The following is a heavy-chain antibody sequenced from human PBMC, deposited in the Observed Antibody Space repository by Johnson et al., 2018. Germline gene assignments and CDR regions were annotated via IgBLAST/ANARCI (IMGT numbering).Heavy chain of an antibody. V-gene: IGHV3-30*18. CDR3: AKDGRMLRYFDWDFSFQH. Sequence: QVQLVQSGGGVVQPGRSLRLSCAASGFTFSSYGMHWVRQAPGKGLEWVAVISYAGSNKYYADSVKGRFTISRDNSKNTLYLQMNSLRAEDTAGYYRAKDGRMLRYFDWDFSFQHWGQGTLVTVSS. CDR2: ISYAGSNK. CDR1: GFTFSSYG. D-gene: IGHD3-9*01. J-gene: IGHJ1*01.